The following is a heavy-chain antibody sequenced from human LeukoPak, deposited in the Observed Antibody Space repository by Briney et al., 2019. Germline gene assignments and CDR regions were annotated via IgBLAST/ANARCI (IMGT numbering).Heavy chain of an antibody. J-gene: IGHJ1*01. V-gene: IGHV1-18*01. CDR1: GYPFTSYR. Sequence: ASVKVSCKASGYPFTSYRISWGRQAPGQGLEWMGWISAYNGNTNYAQKLQGRVTTTTDTSTTTAYMELRSLRSDDTAVYYCARSPPHYCGGDCHQEYFQHGGQGTLVTVSS. CDR3: ARSPPHYCGGDCHQEYFQH. CDR2: ISAYNGNT. D-gene: IGHD2-21*02.